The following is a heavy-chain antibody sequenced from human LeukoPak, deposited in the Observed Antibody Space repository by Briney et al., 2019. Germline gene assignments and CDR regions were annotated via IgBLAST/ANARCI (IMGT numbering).Heavy chain of an antibody. CDR3: AITGGSYYTYYMDV. CDR2: ISGSGGST. Sequence: HTGGSLRLSCAASGFTFSSYAMSWVRQAPGKGLEWVSAISGSGGSTYYADSVKGRFTISRDNSKNTLYLQMNSLRAEDTAVYYCAITGGSYYTYYMDVWGKGTTVIVSS. J-gene: IGHJ6*03. D-gene: IGHD3-10*01. V-gene: IGHV3-23*01. CDR1: GFTFSSYA.